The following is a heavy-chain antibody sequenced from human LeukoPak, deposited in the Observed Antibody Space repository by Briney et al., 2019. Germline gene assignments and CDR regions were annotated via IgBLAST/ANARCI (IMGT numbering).Heavy chain of an antibody. CDR2: ISSSGSTI. D-gene: IGHD2-15*01. Sequence: PGGSLRLSCAASGFTFSSYEMNWVRQAPGKGLEWVSYISSSGSTIYYADSVKGRFTISRDNAKNSLYLQMNSLRAEATALYYCVREYCSGGGCSDAFDIWGQGTMVTVSS. V-gene: IGHV3-48*03. CDR3: VREYCSGGGCSDAFDI. J-gene: IGHJ3*02. CDR1: GFTFSSYE.